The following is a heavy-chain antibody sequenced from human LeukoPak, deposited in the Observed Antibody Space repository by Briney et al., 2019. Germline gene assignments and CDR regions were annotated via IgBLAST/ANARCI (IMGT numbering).Heavy chain of an antibody. V-gene: IGHV4-30-2*01. Sequence: SETLSLTCTVSSASISSGDCYWGWIRQPPGKGLEWIGYIHHSGSTYYNPSLMSRVTMSVDRAKNQFSLNLSSVTAADTAVYYCARDSGGSYYDYWGRGTLVAVSP. CDR1: SASISSGDCY. J-gene: IGHJ4*02. CDR3: ARDSGGSYYDY. CDR2: IHHSGST. D-gene: IGHD2-15*01.